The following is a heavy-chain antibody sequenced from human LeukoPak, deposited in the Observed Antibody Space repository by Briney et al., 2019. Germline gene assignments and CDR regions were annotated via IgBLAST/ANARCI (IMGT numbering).Heavy chain of an antibody. J-gene: IGHJ4*02. V-gene: IGHV5-51*01. CDR3: ARIESSGSLG. CDR2: IYPVNSDT. D-gene: IGHD6-19*01. Sequence: GESLKISCQVSGYSFTSYWIGWVRQMPGKGLAWMGIIYPVNSDTRYSPSFQDRVTISADKSISTAYLQWSSLKASDTAMYYCARIESSGSLGWGQGTLVTVSS. CDR1: GYSFTSYW.